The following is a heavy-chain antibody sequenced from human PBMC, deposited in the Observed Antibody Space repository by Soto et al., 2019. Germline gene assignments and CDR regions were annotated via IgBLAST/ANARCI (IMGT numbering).Heavy chain of an antibody. Sequence: PGGSLRLSCAASGFTFSSYAMSWVRQAPGKGLEWVSAISGSGGSTYYADSVKGRFTISRDNSTNTLYLQMNSLRAEDTAVYYCAKDLNYYDSSGYYPNAFDYWGQGTLVTVSS. J-gene: IGHJ4*02. V-gene: IGHV3-23*01. D-gene: IGHD3-22*01. CDR1: GFTFSSYA. CDR3: AKDLNYYDSSGYYPNAFDY. CDR2: ISGSGGST.